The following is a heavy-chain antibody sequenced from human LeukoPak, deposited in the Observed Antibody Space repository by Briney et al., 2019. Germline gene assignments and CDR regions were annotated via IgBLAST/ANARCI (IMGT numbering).Heavy chain of an antibody. V-gene: IGHV1-2*02. CDR1: GYTFTGYY. Sequence: ASVKVSCKASGYTFTGYYMHWVRQAPGQGLEWMGWINPNSGGTNYAQKFQGRVTMTRDTSISTAYMELSRLRSDDTAMYYCARDSRYCSGGSCSNYYYGMDVWGQGTTVTVSS. CDR2: INPNSGGT. D-gene: IGHD2-15*01. J-gene: IGHJ6*02. CDR3: ARDSRYCSGGSCSNYYYGMDV.